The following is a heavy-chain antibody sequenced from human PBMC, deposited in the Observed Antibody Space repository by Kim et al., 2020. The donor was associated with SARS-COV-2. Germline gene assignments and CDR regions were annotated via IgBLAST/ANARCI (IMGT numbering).Heavy chain of an antibody. J-gene: IGHJ5*02. CDR2: INPNSGGT. CDR3: ARGDGLGAYGDYPGGWFDP. CDR1: GYTFTGYY. Sequence: ASVKVSCKASGYTFTGYYMHWVRQAPGQGLEWMGWINPNSGGTNYAQKFQGRVTMTRDTSISTAYMELSRLRSDDTAVYYCARGDGLGAYGDYPGGWFDPWGQGTRVTVSS. D-gene: IGHD4-17*01. V-gene: IGHV1-2*02.